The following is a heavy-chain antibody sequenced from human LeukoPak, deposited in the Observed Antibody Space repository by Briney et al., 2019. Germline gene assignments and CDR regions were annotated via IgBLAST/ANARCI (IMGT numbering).Heavy chain of an antibody. J-gene: IGHJ4*02. D-gene: IGHD2-15*01. CDR1: GYTLTELS. CDR2: FDPEDGGT. Sequence: ASVKVSCKVSGYTLTELSMHWVRQAPGKGLEWMGGFDPEDGGTIYAQKFQGRVTMTEDTSTDTAYMELSSLRSEDTAVYYCATEGYCSGGSCYDYWGQGTLVTVSS. CDR3: ATEGYCSGGSCYDY. V-gene: IGHV1-24*01.